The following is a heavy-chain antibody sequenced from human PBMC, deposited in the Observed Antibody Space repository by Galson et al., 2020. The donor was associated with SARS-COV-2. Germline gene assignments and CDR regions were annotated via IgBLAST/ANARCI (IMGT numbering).Heavy chain of an antibody. J-gene: IGHJ4*02. CDR2: ISGSGCST. V-gene: IGHV3-23*01. D-gene: IGHD3-10*01. CDR3: AKDPGLLTLCYFDY. CDR1: GFTFSSYA. Sequence: GESLKISCAASGFTFSSYAMSWVRQAPGKGLEWVSAISGSGCSTYYADSVPGRFTISRDNPKNTLYLQMNSLRAEDTAVYYCAKDPGLLTLCYFDYWGQGTLVTVSS.